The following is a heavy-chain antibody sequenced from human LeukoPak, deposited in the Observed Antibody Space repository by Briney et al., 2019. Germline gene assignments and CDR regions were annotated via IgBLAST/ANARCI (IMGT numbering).Heavy chain of an antibody. V-gene: IGHV1-69*13. CDR3: ARDPDGLGVFDY. CDR2: IIPIFGTA. CDR1: GGTFSSYA. J-gene: IGHJ4*02. D-gene: IGHD3/OR15-3a*01. Sequence: SVKVSCKASGGTFSSYAISWVRQAPGQRLKWMGGIIPIFGTANYAQKFQGRVTITADESTSTAYMELSSLRSEDTAVYYWARDPDGLGVFDYWGQGTLVTVSS.